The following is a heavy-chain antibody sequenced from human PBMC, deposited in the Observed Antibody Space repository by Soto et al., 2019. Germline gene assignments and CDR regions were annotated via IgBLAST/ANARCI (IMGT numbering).Heavy chain of an antibody. CDR3: ARGHGAYYYDSSGPRLFDY. CDR1: GYTFTSYG. D-gene: IGHD3-22*01. CDR2: ISAYNGNT. V-gene: IGHV1-18*01. J-gene: IGHJ4*02. Sequence: ASVKVSCKASGYTFTSYGISWVRQAPGQGLEWMGWISAYNGNTNYAQKLQGRVTMTTDTSTSTAYMELRSLRSDDTAVYYCARGHGAYYYDSSGPRLFDYWGQGTLVTVSS.